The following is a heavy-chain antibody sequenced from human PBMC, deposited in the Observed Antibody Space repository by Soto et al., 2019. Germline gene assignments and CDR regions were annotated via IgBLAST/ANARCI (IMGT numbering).Heavy chain of an antibody. CDR1: GYTFTGYY. J-gene: IGHJ5*02. D-gene: IGHD3-16*01. CDR3: AKDFYARPSNWFDP. V-gene: IGHV1-2*04. Sequence: ASVKVSCKASGYTFTGYYMHWVRQAPGQGLEWMGWINPNSGGTNYAQKFQGWVTMTRDTSISTAYMELSSLRVEDTAVYYCAKDFYARPSNWFDPWGQGTLVTVSS. CDR2: INPNSGGT.